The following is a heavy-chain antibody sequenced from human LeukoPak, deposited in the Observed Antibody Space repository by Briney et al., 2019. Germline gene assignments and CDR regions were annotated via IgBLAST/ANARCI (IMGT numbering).Heavy chain of an antibody. J-gene: IGHJ4*02. CDR3: ARSNGCLDY. D-gene: IGHD5-24*01. Sequence: GGSLRLSCAASGFNFDDYAMHWVRQAPGKGLEWVSSISWNSVSIGYADSVKGRFTISRDNAKNSLYLQLNSLRAEDTAVYYCARSNGCLDYWGQGTLVTVSS. CDR1: GFNFDDYA. V-gene: IGHV3-9*01. CDR2: ISWNSVSI.